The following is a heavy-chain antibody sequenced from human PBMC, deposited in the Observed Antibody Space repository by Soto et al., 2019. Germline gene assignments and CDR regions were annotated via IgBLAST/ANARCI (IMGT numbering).Heavy chain of an antibody. J-gene: IGHJ4*02. Sequence: PSQPLALPCGISGDSVSSNSAACNLIRQSPSRGLEWLGRTYYRSKWYNDYAVSVKSRITINPDTSKNQFSLQLNSVTPEDTAVYYCARGPPAVAGTFDYWGQGTLVTVSS. CDR2: TYYRSKWYN. CDR1: GDSVSSNSAA. D-gene: IGHD6-19*01. V-gene: IGHV6-1*01. CDR3: ARGPPAVAGTFDY.